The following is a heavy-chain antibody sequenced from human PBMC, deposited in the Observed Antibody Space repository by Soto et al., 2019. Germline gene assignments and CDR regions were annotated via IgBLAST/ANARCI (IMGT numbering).Heavy chain of an antibody. CDR1: GGSVSSSSYY. Sequence: QVQLQESGPGLLKASETLSLTCTVSGGSVSSSSYYWTWIRQPPGKGLEWIGFIYYSGSTSYNPSLKGRVTSSVDTAKNHVSLKMSSVTAADTAVYYCASKPYSYGYGVMTGTDSWGQGTLVTVSS. J-gene: IGHJ4*02. D-gene: IGHD5-18*01. V-gene: IGHV4-61*03. CDR2: IYYSGST. CDR3: ASKPYSYGYGVMTGTDS.